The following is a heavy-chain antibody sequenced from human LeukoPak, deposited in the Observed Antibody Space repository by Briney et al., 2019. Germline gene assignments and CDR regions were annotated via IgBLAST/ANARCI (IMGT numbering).Heavy chain of an antibody. J-gene: IGHJ3*02. D-gene: IGHD3-9*01. CDR1: GFTFSSYA. CDR2: ISGSGGST. V-gene: IGHV3-23*01. Sequence: GGSLRLSCAASGFTFSSYAMSWVRQAPGKGLEWVSAISGSGGSTYYEDSVKGRFTISRDNSKNTLYLQMNSLRAEDTAVYYCAKGVWATILTNDAFDIWGQGTMVTVSS. CDR3: AKGVWATILTNDAFDI.